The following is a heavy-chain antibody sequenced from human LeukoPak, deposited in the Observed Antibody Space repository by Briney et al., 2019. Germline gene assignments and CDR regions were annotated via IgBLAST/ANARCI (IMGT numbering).Heavy chain of an antibody. Sequence: GRSLRLSCAASGFTFSTYGMHWVRQAPGKGLEWVAVIWSDGNNRFYADSLKGRFTFSRDNSKNTLSLQMNSLRAEGTAVYYCVKERSPFDAFDIWGQGTMVTVSS. CDR3: VKERSPFDAFDI. J-gene: IGHJ3*02. V-gene: IGHV3-33*06. CDR1: GFTFSTYG. CDR2: IWSDGNNR.